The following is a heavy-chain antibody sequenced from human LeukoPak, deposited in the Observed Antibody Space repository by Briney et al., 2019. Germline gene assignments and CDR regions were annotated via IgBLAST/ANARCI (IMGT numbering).Heavy chain of an antibody. CDR1: GYTFTSYD. CDR2: MNPNSGNT. V-gene: IGHV1-8*01. D-gene: IGHD6-13*01. CDR3: ARGHRIAAAGTFWFDP. Sequence: GASVKVSCKASGYTFTSYDINWVRQATGQGLEWMGWMNPNSGNTGYAQKFQGRVTMTRNTSISTAYMELSSLRSEDTAVYYCARGHRIAAAGTFWFDPWGQGTQVTVSS. J-gene: IGHJ5*02.